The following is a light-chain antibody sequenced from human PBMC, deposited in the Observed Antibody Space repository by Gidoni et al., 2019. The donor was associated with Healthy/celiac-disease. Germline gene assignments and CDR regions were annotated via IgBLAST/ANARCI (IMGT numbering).Light chain of an antibody. CDR3: QQYGSSPAT. V-gene: IGKV3-20*01. CDR2: GAS. J-gene: IGKJ2*01. Sequence: ENVLTQSPGTLSLSPGERATISCRSSQSVSSSYLAWYQQNPGQAPRLLIYGASSRATGIPDRFSGSGSGTDFTLTISRLEPEDFAVYYCQQYGSSPATFGQGTKLEIK. CDR1: QSVSSSY.